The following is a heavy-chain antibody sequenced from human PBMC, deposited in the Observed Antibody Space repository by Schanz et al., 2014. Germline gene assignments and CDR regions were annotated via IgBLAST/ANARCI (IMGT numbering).Heavy chain of an antibody. CDR3: GRDGGWGVGGHHGMDP. D-gene: IGHD3-10*01. Sequence: QVQLVQSGAEVKKPGASVKVSCKASGYTFNNHGISWVRQAPGQGLEWMGWISVYHGHTNYAEKVHGRVTVATDTSTSASYMELKSLISYGQAIYYFGRDGGWGVGGHHGMDPWGQGTSVTVSS. V-gene: IGHV1-18*01. CDR1: GYTFNNHG. CDR2: ISVYHGHT. J-gene: IGHJ6*02.